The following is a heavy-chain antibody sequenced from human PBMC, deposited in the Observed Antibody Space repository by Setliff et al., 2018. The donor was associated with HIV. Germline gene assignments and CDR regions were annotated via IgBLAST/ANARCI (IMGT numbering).Heavy chain of an antibody. Sequence: ASVKVSCKASGYTFTSYGISWVRQAPGQGLEWMGWISAYNGNTNYAQKLQGRVTMTTDTSTSTAYMELRSLRSDDTAVYYCARYCSGGSCPGRFDPWGQGTLVTVSS. J-gene: IGHJ5*02. CDR3: ARYCSGGSCPGRFDP. CDR1: GYTFTSYG. V-gene: IGHV1-18*01. D-gene: IGHD2-15*01. CDR2: ISAYNGNT.